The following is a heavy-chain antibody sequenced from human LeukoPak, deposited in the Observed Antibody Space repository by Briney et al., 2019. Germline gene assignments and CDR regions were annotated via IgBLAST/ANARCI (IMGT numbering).Heavy chain of an antibody. V-gene: IGHV3-48*03. CDR2: ITSSGSIM. J-gene: IGHJ4*02. D-gene: IGHD4-17*01. CDR1: GFTFSNYA. Sequence: GGSLRLSCAASGFTFSNYAMSWVRQAPGKGLEWVSYITSSGSIMYYPDSVKGRFTISRDNAKNSLYLQMNSLRAEDTAVYYCAREGDYGDSDYWGQGTLVTVSS. CDR3: AREGDYGDSDY.